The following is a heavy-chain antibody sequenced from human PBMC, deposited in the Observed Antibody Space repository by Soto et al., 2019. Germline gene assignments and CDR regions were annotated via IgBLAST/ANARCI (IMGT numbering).Heavy chain of an antibody. CDR1: GGTFSSYA. CDR3: ARVVENYYGSGSYSPRCEY. D-gene: IGHD3-10*01. J-gene: IGHJ4*02. Sequence: SVKVSCKASGGTFSSYAISWVRQAPGEGLEWMGGIIPIFGTANYAQKFQGRVTITADKSTSTAYMELSSLRSEDTAVYYCARVVENYYGSGSYSPRCEYWGQGTMVIVSS. CDR2: IIPIFGTA. V-gene: IGHV1-69*06.